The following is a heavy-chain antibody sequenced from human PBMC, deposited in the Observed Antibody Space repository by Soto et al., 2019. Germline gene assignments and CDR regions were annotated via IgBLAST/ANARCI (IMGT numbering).Heavy chain of an antibody. CDR1: GAGDTFSNYG. CDR2: TIPAFGTA. J-gene: IGHJ4*02. V-gene: IGHV1-69*06. Sequence: QVHLVQSGAEVKSPGSAVKVSCKVSGAGDTFSNYGLNWMRQAPGQGLEWMGGTIPAFGTANYAQKFQGRVTLTAETSTTTAYMELSSLRSDDTAVYYCWRHDKTALPPLDSWGQGTLVSVSS. CDR3: WRHDKTALPPLDS. D-gene: IGHD1-1*01.